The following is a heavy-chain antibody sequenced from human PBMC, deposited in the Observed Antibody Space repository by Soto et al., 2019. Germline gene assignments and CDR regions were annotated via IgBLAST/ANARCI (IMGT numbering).Heavy chain of an antibody. CDR2: INPHSGDT. J-gene: IGHJ6*02. CDR1: GYTFTDHY. Sequence: QVQLVQSGAEVKKPGASVKVSYVASGYTFTDHYIHWVRQAPVQGLEWMGWINPHSGDTSSAQKFQGRVTLTSDTSIRTAYMEMSRLRSDDTAGYYCARGRTVNFYGMDVWGQGTTVTVSS. CDR3: ARGRTVNFYGMDV. D-gene: IGHD4-17*01. V-gene: IGHV1-2*02.